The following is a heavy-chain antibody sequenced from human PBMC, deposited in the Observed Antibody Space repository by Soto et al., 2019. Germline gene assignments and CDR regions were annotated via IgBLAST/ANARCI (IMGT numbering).Heavy chain of an antibody. CDR3: ARASPISIVGAIFYYYYGMDV. CDR1: GYTFTSYG. J-gene: IGHJ6*02. Sequence: QVQLVQSGAEVKKPGASVKVSCKASGYTFTSYGISWVRQAPGQGLEWMGWISAYNGNTNYAQKLQGRVTMTTDTATSTAYMELRSLRSDDTAVYYCARASPISIVGAIFYYYYGMDVWGQGTTVTVSS. V-gene: IGHV1-18*01. CDR2: ISAYNGNT. D-gene: IGHD1-26*01.